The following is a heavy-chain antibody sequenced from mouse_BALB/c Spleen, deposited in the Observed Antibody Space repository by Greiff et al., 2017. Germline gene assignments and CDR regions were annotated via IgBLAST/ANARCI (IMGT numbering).Heavy chain of an antibody. V-gene: IGHV3-2*02. J-gene: IGHJ3*01. CDR1: GYSITSDYA. CDR2: ISYSGST. Sequence: EVQLQESGPGLVKPSQSLSLTCTVTGYSITSDYAWNWLRQFPGNQLEWMGYISYSGSTSYNPSLKSRISITRDTSKNQFLLQLNSVTTEDTDTYDCARQSGKGFAYWGQGTLVTVSA. D-gene: IGHD4-1*01. CDR3: ARQSGKGFAY.